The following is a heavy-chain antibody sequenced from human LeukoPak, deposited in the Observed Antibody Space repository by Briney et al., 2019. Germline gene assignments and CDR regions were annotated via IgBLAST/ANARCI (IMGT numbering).Heavy chain of an antibody. CDR2: INPNSGGT. J-gene: IGHJ4*02. Sequence: ASVKVSCKAPGYTFTRYYMHWVRQAPGQGLEWMGWINPNSGGTNYAQKFQGRVTMTRDTSISTAYMELSRLRSDDTAVYYCARSSVVRGAKRPLLEYWCQGTLVSVSS. CDR3: ARSSVVRGAKRPLLEY. V-gene: IGHV1-2*02. D-gene: IGHD3-10*02. CDR1: GYTFTRYY.